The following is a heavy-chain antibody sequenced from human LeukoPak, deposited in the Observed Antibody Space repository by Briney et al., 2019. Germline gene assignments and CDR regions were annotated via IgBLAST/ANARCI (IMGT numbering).Heavy chain of an antibody. V-gene: IGHV1-46*01. CDR1: EYTFTSYY. CDR3: ARVRFDYYDSSGYYTFDY. Sequence: ASVKVSCKASEYTFTSYYMHWVRQAPGQGLEWMGIINPSGGSTSYAQKFQGRVTMTRDTSTSTVYMELSSLRSEDTAVYYCARVRFDYYDSSGYYTFDYWGQGTLVTVSS. CDR2: INPSGGST. J-gene: IGHJ4*02. D-gene: IGHD3-22*01.